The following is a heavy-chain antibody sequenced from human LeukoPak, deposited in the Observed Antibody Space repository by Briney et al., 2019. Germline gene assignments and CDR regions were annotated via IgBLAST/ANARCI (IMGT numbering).Heavy chain of an antibody. CDR1: GGSLSSYY. Sequence: SETLSPTCTVPGGSLSSYYWSWIRQPAGKGLEWIGRIYTSGSTNYNPSLKSRVTLSVDTSKNQFSLKLSSVTAADTAVYYCARDLNYYGSGSYLDYWGQGTLVTASS. J-gene: IGHJ4*02. CDR2: IYTSGST. D-gene: IGHD3-10*01. CDR3: ARDLNYYGSGSYLDY. V-gene: IGHV4-4*07.